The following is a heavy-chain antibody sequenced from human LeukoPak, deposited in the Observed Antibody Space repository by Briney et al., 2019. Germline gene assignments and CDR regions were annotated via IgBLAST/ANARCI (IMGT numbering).Heavy chain of an antibody. D-gene: IGHD6-13*01. J-gene: IGHJ6*02. CDR1: GFTFDDYA. Sequence: PGRSLRLSCAASGFTFDDYAMHWVRHAPGKGLEWVSGISWNSGSIVYADSVKGRFTISRDNAKNSLYLQMNSLRAEDTALYYCAKGWQQLAPIYGMDVWGQGTTVTVSS. CDR2: ISWNSGSI. V-gene: IGHV3-9*01. CDR3: AKGWQQLAPIYGMDV.